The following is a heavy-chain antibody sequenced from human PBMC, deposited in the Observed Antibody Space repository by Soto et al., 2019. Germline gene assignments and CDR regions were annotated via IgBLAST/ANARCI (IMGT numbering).Heavy chain of an antibody. CDR1: GGTFSRLA. V-gene: IGHV1-69*01. J-gene: IGHJ3*02. D-gene: IGHD3-22*01. CDR2: IIPIFGTA. Sequence: QVQLVQSGAEVRKPGSSVKVSCKASGGTFSRLAISWVRQAPGQGLEWMGGIIPIFGTANYAQKFQGRVTITADESTSTAYMELSSLRSEDTAVYYCARVDLSYYYDSSGSLDAFDIWGQGTMVTVSS. CDR3: ARVDLSYYYDSSGSLDAFDI.